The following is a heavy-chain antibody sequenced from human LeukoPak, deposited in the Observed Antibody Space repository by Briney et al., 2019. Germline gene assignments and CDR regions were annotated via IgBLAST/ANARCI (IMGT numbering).Heavy chain of an antibody. CDR3: ARHGAVPAATVGY. Sequence: PSETLSLTCAVSGYSISSGYYWGWIRQPPGKGLEWIGSIYHSGSTYYNPSLKSRVTISVDTSKNQFSLKLSSVTAADTAVYYCARHGAVPAATVGYWGQGTLVTASS. CDR2: IYHSGST. V-gene: IGHV4-38-2*01. CDR1: GYSISSGYY. J-gene: IGHJ4*02. D-gene: IGHD2-2*01.